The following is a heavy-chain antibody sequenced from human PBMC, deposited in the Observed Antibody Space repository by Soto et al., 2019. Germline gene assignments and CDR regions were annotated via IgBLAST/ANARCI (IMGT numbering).Heavy chain of an antibody. D-gene: IGHD3-22*01. Sequence: ASAKVSCTASGYTFTSYYMHWVRHAPGKGLKWMGIINPSDGSTSYAQKFQGRVTMTRDTSTSTVYMELSRLRSEDTGVYYCARAERYYYDSSGYYLEVSHAFVIWCQGTMVTVSS. CDR2: INPSDGST. J-gene: IGHJ3*02. V-gene: IGHV1-46*01. CDR3: ARAERYYYDSSGYYLEVSHAFVI. CDR1: GYTFTSYY.